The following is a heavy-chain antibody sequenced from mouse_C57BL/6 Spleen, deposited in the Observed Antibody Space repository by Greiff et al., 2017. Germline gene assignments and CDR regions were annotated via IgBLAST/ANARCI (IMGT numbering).Heavy chain of an antibody. V-gene: IGHV1-85*01. CDR3: ARVDHYYGSNFDV. D-gene: IGHD1-1*01. J-gene: IGHJ1*03. Sequence: VQLVESGPELVKPGASVKLSCKASGYTFTSYDINWVKQRPGQGLEWIGWIYPRDGSTKYNEKFKGKATLTVDTSSSTAYMELHSLTSEDSAVYFCARVDHYYGSNFDVWGTGTTVTVSS. CDR1: GYTFTSYD. CDR2: IYPRDGST.